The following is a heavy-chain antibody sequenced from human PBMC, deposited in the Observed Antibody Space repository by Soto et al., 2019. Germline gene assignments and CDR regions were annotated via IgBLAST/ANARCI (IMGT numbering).Heavy chain of an antibody. D-gene: IGHD6-13*01. CDR3: ATDRGSSWYYYYYGMDV. CDR1: GFTFSSYA. Sequence: GGSLRLSCAASGFTFSSYAMSWVRQAPGKGLEWVSAISGSGGSTYYADSVKGRFTISRDNSKNTLYLQMNSLRAEDTAVYYCATDRGSSWYYYYYGMDVRGQGTTVTVSS. V-gene: IGHV3-23*01. CDR2: ISGSGGST. J-gene: IGHJ6*02.